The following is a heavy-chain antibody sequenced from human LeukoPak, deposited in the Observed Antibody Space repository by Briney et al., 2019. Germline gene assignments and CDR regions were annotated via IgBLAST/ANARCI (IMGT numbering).Heavy chain of an antibody. V-gene: IGHV4-39*07. J-gene: IGHJ5*02. Sequence: WVRQPPGKGLEWIGSMYYSGSTYYNPSLKSRVTISVDTSKNQFSLKLSSVTAADTAVYYCARAARGWFDPWGQGTLVTVSS. CDR3: ARAARGWFDP. CDR2: MYYSGST.